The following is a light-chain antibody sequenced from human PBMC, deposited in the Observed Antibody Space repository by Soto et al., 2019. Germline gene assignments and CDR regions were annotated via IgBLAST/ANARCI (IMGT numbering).Light chain of an antibody. J-gene: IGKJ1*01. Sequence: EIVMTQSPATLSLSPGERATLACRAIQSVSSSVAWYQQKPGQAPRLLIYDSSSRATGVPARFSGSGSGTEFSLAISSLQSEDFAVYYCQQYYNWPPTWTFGQGTKVDIK. CDR3: QQYYNWPPTWT. CDR1: QSVSSS. CDR2: DSS. V-gene: IGKV3D-15*01.